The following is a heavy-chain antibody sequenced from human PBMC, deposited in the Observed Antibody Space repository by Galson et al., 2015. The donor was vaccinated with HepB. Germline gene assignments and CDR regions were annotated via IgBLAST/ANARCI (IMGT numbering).Heavy chain of an antibody. V-gene: IGHV1-69*10. CDR3: ASLWFGELSPGYYYGMDV. CDR1: GGTFSSYA. Sequence: SVKVSCKASGGTFSSYAISWVRQAPGQGLEWMGGIIPILGIANYAQKFQGRVTITADKSTSTAYMELSSLRSEDTAVYYCASLWFGELSPGYYYGMDVWGQGTTVTVSS. D-gene: IGHD3-10*01. J-gene: IGHJ6*02. CDR2: IIPILGIA.